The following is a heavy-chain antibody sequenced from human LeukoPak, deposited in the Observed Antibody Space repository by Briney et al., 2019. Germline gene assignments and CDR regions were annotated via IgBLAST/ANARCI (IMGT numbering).Heavy chain of an antibody. Sequence: ASVRVSCKTSGYTFTYCVISWVRQAPGQGLEWMGWINAYNGNTIDAQKFQGRVTMTTDTSTSTAYMELRSLRSDDTAVYYCARGEKPYDYWGQGTLVSVSS. D-gene: IGHD1-26*01. J-gene: IGHJ4*02. CDR3: ARGEKPYDY. CDR2: INAYNGNT. V-gene: IGHV1-18*01. CDR1: GYTFTYCV.